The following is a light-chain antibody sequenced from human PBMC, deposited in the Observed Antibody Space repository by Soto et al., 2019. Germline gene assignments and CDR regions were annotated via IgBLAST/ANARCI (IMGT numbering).Light chain of an antibody. CDR1: QSISSNY. J-gene: IGKJ3*01. V-gene: IGKV3-20*01. Sequence: EIVLTRSPGTLSLSPGERATLSCWASQSISSNYLAWYQQKPGQPPRLLISGSSIRATGIPKRFSGSASGTNFTLTISSLEPEDFAVFYCQQYGSSPFTFGPGTKVDIK. CDR2: GSS. CDR3: QQYGSSPFT.